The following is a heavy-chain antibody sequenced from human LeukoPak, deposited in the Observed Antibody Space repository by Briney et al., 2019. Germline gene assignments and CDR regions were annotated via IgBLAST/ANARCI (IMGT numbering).Heavy chain of an antibody. J-gene: IGHJ4*02. CDR3: ARDQFYDSSGYFEYYFDY. Sequence: ASVKVSCKASGYTFTSYYMHWVRQAPGQGLEWMGIINPSGGSTSYAQKFQGRVTMTRDTSTSTVYMELSSLRSEDTAVYYCARDQFYDSSGYFEYYFDYWSQGTLVTVSS. CDR2: INPSGGST. D-gene: IGHD3-22*01. CDR1: GYTFTSYY. V-gene: IGHV1-46*01.